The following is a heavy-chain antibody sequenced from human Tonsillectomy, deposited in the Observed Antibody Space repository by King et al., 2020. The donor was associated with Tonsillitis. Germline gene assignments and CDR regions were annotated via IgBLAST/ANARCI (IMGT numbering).Heavy chain of an antibody. V-gene: IGHV1-2*02. CDR1: GDTFTGHF. J-gene: IGHJ1*01. D-gene: IGHD3-22*01. CDR2: INPNSGET. CDR3: ATNARESDTSAYRDFRH. Sequence: QLVQSGAELRKPGASVTVSCRTSGDTFTGHFVPLVRQAPGQGLEWMGWINPNSGETHYAPNFQGRVTLSGDVSRPTAYMGLSSLRPDDTAVYYCATNARESDTSAYRDFRHWGQGTLVTVSS.